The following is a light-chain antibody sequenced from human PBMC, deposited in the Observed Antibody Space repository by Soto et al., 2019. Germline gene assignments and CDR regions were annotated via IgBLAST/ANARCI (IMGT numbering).Light chain of an antibody. Sequence: EIVMTQSPATLSVYPEERATLSCRASQSLSSNLAWYQQKPGQAPRLLIYGASTRATGIPARFSGSGSGTEFTLTISSLQSEEFAVYYCQQYNNWPLMYTFGQGTRLEIK. J-gene: IGKJ5*01. CDR1: QSLSSN. V-gene: IGKV3-15*01. CDR3: QQYNNWPLMYT. CDR2: GAS.